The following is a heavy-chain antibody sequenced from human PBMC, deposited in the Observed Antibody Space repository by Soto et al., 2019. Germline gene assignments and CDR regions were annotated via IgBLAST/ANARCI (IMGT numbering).Heavy chain of an antibody. CDR3: AREIVVARGASYFDY. V-gene: IGHV3-30*03. CDR2: ISHDGSKT. J-gene: IGHJ4*02. D-gene: IGHD2-2*01. CDR1: GFTFNSYG. Sequence: GGSLRLSCAASGFTFNSYGIHWVRQAPGKGLEWVAVISHDGSKTNYADSVKGRVTISRDNSKDTVYLQMNSLRAEDTAVYYCAREIVVARGASYFDYWGPGTLVTVSS.